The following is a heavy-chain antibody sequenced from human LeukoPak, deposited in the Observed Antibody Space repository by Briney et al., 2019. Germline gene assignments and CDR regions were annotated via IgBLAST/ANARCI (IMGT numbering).Heavy chain of an antibody. J-gene: IGHJ4*02. V-gene: IGHV3-49*04. CDR3: IRDFYSNHGVDFDF. CDR2: IRSTAYGGTT. Sequence: GGSLRLSCIGSGFTFGDYLVSWVRQAPGKGLEWVGFIRSTAYGGTTEYAASVKGRFIISREDFNSIACLQMNSLKTEDTAVYYCIRDFYSNHGVDFDFWGQGTQVTVSS. CDR1: GFTFGDYL. D-gene: IGHD4-11*01.